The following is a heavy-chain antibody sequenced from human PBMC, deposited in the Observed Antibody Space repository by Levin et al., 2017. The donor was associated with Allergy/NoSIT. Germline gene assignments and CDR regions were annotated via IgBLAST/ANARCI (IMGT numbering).Heavy chain of an antibody. J-gene: IGHJ2*01. CDR3: AKDNYDILTGYLYWYFDR. CDR1: GFTFSSYG. D-gene: IGHD3-9*01. V-gene: IGHV3-30*18. Sequence: GGSLRLSCAASGFTFSSYGMHWVRQAPGKGLEWVAVISYDGSNKYYADSVKGRFTISRDNSKNTLYLQMNSLRAEDTAVYYCAKDNYDILTGYLYWYFDRWGRGTLVTVSS. CDR2: ISYDGSNK.